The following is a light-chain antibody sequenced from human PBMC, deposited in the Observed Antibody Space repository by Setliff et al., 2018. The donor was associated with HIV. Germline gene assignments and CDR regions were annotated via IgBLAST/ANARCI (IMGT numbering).Light chain of an antibody. J-gene: IGLJ1*01. CDR2: YDS. V-gene: IGLV3-21*04. CDR3: QVWDSSSDHPFA. CDR1: NIGSAS. Sequence: SYELTQPPSVSVAPGKTAGITCEGNNIGSASVHRYQQQPGQAPVVVIYYDSDRPSGIPERFSGSNSGNTATLTISRVEAGDEADYYCQVWDSSSDHPFAFGTGTKVTVL.